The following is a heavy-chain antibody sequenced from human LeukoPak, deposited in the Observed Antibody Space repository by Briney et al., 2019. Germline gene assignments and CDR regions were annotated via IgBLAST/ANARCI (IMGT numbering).Heavy chain of an antibody. CDR2: IKSEADGGTT. D-gene: IGHD2-15*01. J-gene: IGHJ4*02. CDR1: GFSFTNAW. V-gene: IGHV3-15*01. CDR3: VNLGGGSVSDY. Sequence: KTGGSLRLSCAASGFSFTNAWMSWGRQAPGEGLEWGSRIKSEADGGTTDYAAPVKGRFTISRDDSKNTLYLQMNSLITEDTAVYYCVNLGGGSVSDYWGQGTLVTVSS.